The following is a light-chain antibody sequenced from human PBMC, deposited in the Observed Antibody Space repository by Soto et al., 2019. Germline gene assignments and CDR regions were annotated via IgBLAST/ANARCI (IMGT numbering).Light chain of an antibody. CDR2: KVS. V-gene: IGKV1-5*03. CDR3: RQYNSDSWT. J-gene: IGKJ1*01. Sequence: DIRMTQSPSTLSASLGDRVTITCRASQSVNDWLAWYQQKPGKAPNLLIYKVSNLESGVPSRFSGSGSGTEYTLIISSLQADDFATYYCRQYNSDSWTFGQGTKVEIK. CDR1: QSVNDW.